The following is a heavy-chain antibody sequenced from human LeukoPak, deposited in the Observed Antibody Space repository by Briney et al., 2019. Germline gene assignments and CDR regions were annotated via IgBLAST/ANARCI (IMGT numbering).Heavy chain of an antibody. D-gene: IGHD4-11*01. CDR2: INHSGST. CDR3: ARRTTVTIPFGY. CDR1: GGSFSGYY. J-gene: IGHJ4*02. Sequence: SETLSLTCAVYGGSFSGYYWSWIRQPPGKGLEWSGEINHSGSTNYNPSLKSRVTISVDKSKNQFSLKLSSVTAADTAVYYCARRTTVTIPFGYWGQGTLVIVSS. V-gene: IGHV4-34*01.